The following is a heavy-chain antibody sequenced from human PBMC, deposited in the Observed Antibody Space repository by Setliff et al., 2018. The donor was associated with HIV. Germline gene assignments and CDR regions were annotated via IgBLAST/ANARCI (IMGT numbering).Heavy chain of an antibody. CDR3: ARGSLAAAEYYGMDV. J-gene: IGHJ6*02. D-gene: IGHD6-13*01. CDR2: IIPILGIA. Sequence: ASVKVSCKASGYTFTSYGISWVRQAPGQGLEWMGGIIPILGIANYAQKLQGRVTMTIDTATSRAYVELRSLRSDDTAVYYCARGSLAAAEYYGMDVWGQGTTVTVSS. V-gene: IGHV1-18*01. CDR1: GYTFTSYG.